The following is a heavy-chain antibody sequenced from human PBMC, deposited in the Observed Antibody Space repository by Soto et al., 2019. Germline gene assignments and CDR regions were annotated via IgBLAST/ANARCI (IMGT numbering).Heavy chain of an antibody. Sequence: QVQLVQSGAEVKKPGASVKVSCKASGYTFTSYAMHWVRQAPGQRLEWMGWINAGNGNTKYSQKLQGRVTITRDTSASTAYMELSSLRSEDTAVYYCARVQDYDSSGYYFAYWGQGTLVTVSS. D-gene: IGHD3-22*01. CDR3: ARVQDYDSSGYYFAY. CDR1: GYTFTSYA. CDR2: INAGNGNT. J-gene: IGHJ4*02. V-gene: IGHV1-3*01.